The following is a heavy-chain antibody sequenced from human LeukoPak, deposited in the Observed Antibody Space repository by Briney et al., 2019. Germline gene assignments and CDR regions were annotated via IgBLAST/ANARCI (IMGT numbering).Heavy chain of an antibody. CDR1: GYTFTSYC. Sequence: ASVKVSFKASGYTFTSYCISWVRQAPGQGLEWMGCISASDGDTNYAQNLQGRVTMTRDTSTSTAYMELRSLRSDDTAVYYCARTEIAVAGTGGDYYYYYGMDVWGQGTTVTVSS. CDR3: ARTEIAVAGTGGDYYYYYGMDV. J-gene: IGHJ6*02. V-gene: IGHV1-18*01. D-gene: IGHD6-13*01. CDR2: ISASDGDT.